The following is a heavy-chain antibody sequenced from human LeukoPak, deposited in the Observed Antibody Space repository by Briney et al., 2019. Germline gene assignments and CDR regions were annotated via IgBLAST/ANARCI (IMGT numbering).Heavy chain of an antibody. V-gene: IGHV3-53*01. Sequence: PGGSLRLSCAASGFTFSSYSMNWVRQAPGKGLEWVSVIYSGGSTYYADSVKGRFTISRDNSKNTLYLQMNSLRAEDAAVYYCASIRYYYYGMDVWGQGTTVTVS. CDR3: ASIRYYYYGMDV. J-gene: IGHJ6*02. D-gene: IGHD2-2*02. CDR2: IYSGGST. CDR1: GFTFSSYS.